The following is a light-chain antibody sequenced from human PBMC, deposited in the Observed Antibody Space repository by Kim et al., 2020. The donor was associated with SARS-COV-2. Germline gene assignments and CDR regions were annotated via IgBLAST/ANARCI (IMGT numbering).Light chain of an antibody. CDR2: QDN. CDR1: NLGRKY. V-gene: IGLV3-1*01. J-gene: IGLJ2*01. Sequence: SYELTQPPSMSVSPGQTASITCSRANLGRKYVCWYQQKPGQSPVLVIYQDNKRPSGIPERFSGSNSGNTATLTISGTQPMDEADYYCQTWDTSTAVFGGGTQLTV. CDR3: QTWDTSTAV.